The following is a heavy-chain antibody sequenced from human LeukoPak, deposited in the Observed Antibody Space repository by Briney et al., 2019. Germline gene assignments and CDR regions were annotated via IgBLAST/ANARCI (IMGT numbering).Heavy chain of an antibody. CDR1: GGTFSSYA. V-gene: IGHV1-69*06. CDR2: IIPIFGTA. J-gene: IGHJ4*02. CDR3: ARAPSGQQPDFDY. D-gene: IGHD6-13*01. Sequence: SVKVSCKASGGTFSSYAISWVRQAPGQGLEWMGGIIPIFGTANYAQKFQSRVTITADKSTSTAYMELSSLRSEDTAVYYCARAPSGQQPDFDYWGQGTLVTVSS.